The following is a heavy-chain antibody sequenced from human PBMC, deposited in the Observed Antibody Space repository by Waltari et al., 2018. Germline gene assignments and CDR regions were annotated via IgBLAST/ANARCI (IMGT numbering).Heavy chain of an antibody. J-gene: IGHJ6*03. CDR2: IYYSGST. CDR3: AREGYSGYDYYMDV. CDR1: GGSISSYY. Sequence: QVQLQESGPGLVKPSETLSLTCTVSGGSISSYYWSWIRQPPGKGLEWIGYIYYSGSTNYNPSLKSRVTISVDTSKNTLYLQMNSLRAEDTAVYYCAREGYSGYDYYMDVWGKGTTVTVSS. V-gene: IGHV4-59*12. D-gene: IGHD1-26*01.